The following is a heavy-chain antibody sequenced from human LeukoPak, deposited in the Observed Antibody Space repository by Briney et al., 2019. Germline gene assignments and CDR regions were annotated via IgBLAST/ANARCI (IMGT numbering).Heavy chain of an antibody. J-gene: IGHJ5*02. D-gene: IGHD3-10*01. CDR1: GFTFDDYA. CDR3: AKELLWFGEEFDP. CDR2: ISWNSGSI. V-gene: IGHV3-9*01. Sequence: GRSLRLSCAASGFTFDDYAMHWVRQAPGKGLEWVSGISWNSGSIGYADSVKGRFTISRDNAKNSLYLQMNSLRAEDTALYYCAKELLWFGEEFDPWGQGTLVTVSS.